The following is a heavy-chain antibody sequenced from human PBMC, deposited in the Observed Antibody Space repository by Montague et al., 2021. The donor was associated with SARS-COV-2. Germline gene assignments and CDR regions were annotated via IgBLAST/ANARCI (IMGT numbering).Heavy chain of an antibody. D-gene: IGHD3-10*01. CDR3: AGVHLLWFGELLFGYYYYGFDV. CDR2: IYHSGST. J-gene: IGHJ6*02. V-gene: IGHV4-4*02. CDR1: GGSISSSYW. Sequence: SETLSLTCAVSGGSISSSYWWCWVRQPPGKRLECIGVIYHSGSTNYNSSINSRITILEAYCNNLFSLKLTSVTAADTAVYYCAGVHLLWFGELLFGYYYYGFDVWGQGTLVTVSS.